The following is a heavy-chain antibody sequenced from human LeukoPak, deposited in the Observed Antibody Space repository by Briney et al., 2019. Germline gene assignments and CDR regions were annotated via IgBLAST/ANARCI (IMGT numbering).Heavy chain of an antibody. J-gene: IGHJ2*01. CDR2: IYYSGST. CDR1: GGSISSSSYY. Sequence: SETLSLTCTVSGGSISSSSYYWGWIRQPPGKGLEWIGSIYYSGSTYYNPSLKSRVTISVDTSKNQFSLKLSSVTAADTAVYYCARSRSIAVADPSFFYWYFDLWGRGTLVTVSS. V-gene: IGHV4-39*07. D-gene: IGHD6-19*01. CDR3: ARSRSIAVADPSFFYWYFDL.